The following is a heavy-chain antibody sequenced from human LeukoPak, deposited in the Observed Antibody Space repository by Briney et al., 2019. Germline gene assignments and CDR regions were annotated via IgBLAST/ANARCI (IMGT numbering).Heavy chain of an antibody. Sequence: KPSETLSLTCAVYGGSFSGYYWSWIRQPPGKGLEWIGEINHSGSTNYNPSLKSRVTISVDTSKNQFSLKLSSVTAADTAVYYCARALRAVTIFGVVINTRFDYWGQGTLVTVSS. D-gene: IGHD3-3*01. J-gene: IGHJ4*02. CDR3: ARALRAVTIFGVVINTRFDY. V-gene: IGHV4-34*01. CDR1: GGSFSGYY. CDR2: INHSGST.